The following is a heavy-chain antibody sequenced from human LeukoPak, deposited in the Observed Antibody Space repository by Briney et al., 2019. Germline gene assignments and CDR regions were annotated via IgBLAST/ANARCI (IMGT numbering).Heavy chain of an antibody. CDR3: ARGQGTYPSYYYYYYGMDV. Sequence: SETLSLTCAVYGGSFSGYYWSWIRQPPGKGLEWIGEINHSGSTNYNPSLKSRVTISVDTSKNQFSLKLSPVTAADTAVYYCARGQGTYPSYYYYYYGMDVWGQGTTVTVSS. J-gene: IGHJ6*02. CDR1: GGSFSGYY. CDR2: INHSGST. V-gene: IGHV4-34*01. D-gene: IGHD3-16*02.